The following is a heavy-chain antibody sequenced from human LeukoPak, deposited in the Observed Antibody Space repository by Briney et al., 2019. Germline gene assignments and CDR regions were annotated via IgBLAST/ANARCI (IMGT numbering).Heavy chain of an antibody. V-gene: IGHV3-48*03. Sequence: GGSLRLSCAASGFTFSSYEMNWVRQAPGKGLEWVSYISSSGSTIYYADSVKGRFTISRGNAKNSLYLQMNSLRAEDTAVYYCASGLWFPSESWGQGTLVTVSS. D-gene: IGHD3-10*01. CDR3: ASGLWFPSES. J-gene: IGHJ5*02. CDR2: ISSSGSTI. CDR1: GFTFSSYE.